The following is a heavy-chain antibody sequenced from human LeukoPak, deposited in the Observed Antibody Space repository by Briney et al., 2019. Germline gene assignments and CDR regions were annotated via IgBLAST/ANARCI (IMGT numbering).Heavy chain of an antibody. Sequence: ASVKVSCKASGYTFTGYYMHWVRQAPGQGLEWMGWINPNSGGTNYAQKFQGRVTMTRDTSISTAYMELNRLRSDDTAVYYCASEKYDYIWGSYRYWFDPWGQGTLVTVSS. V-gene: IGHV1-2*02. J-gene: IGHJ5*02. CDR3: ASEKYDYIWGSYRYWFDP. D-gene: IGHD3-16*02. CDR2: INPNSGGT. CDR1: GYTFTGYY.